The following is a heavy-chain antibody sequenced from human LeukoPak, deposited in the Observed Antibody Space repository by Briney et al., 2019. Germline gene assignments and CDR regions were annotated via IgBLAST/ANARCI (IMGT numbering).Heavy chain of an antibody. D-gene: IGHD3/OR15-3a*01. Sequence: ASVKVSCKASGYTCTSYYMHWVRQAPGQGLEWMGIINPSGGSTSYAQKFQGRVTMTRDTSTSTAYMELSSLRSEDTAVYSCARAGSQDSRDFWTLVADIWGQGTMVTVSS. J-gene: IGHJ3*02. CDR2: INPSGGST. V-gene: IGHV1-46*01. CDR3: ARAGSQDSRDFWTLVADI. CDR1: GYTCTSYY.